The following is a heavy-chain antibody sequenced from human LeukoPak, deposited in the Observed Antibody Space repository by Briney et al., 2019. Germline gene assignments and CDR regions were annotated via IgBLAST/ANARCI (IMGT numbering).Heavy chain of an antibody. Sequence: PGGSLRLSCAASGFIFGSYSMNWVRQAPGKGLEWVSYISSSSSTIYYADSVKGRFTISRDNAKNSLYLQMNSLRAEDTALYYCAKARGRFGELSDTDYWGQGTLVTVSS. CDR3: AKARGRFGELSDTDY. CDR2: ISSSSSTI. V-gene: IGHV3-48*04. D-gene: IGHD3-10*01. J-gene: IGHJ4*02. CDR1: GFIFGSYS.